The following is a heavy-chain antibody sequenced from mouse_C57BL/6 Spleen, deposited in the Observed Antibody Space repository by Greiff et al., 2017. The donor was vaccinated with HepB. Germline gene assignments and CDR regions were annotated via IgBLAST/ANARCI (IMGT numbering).Heavy chain of an antibody. J-gene: IGHJ4*01. V-gene: IGHV1-52*01. CDR3: AREYYGSSFYYAMDY. CDR1: GYTFTSYW. D-gene: IGHD1-1*01. Sequence: QVQLQQPGAELVRPGSSVKLSCKASGYTFTSYWMQWVKQRPIQGLEWIGNIDPSDSETHYNQKFKDKATLTVDKSSSTAYMQLSSLTSEDSAVYYCAREYYGSSFYYAMDYWGQGTSVTVSS. CDR2: IDPSDSET.